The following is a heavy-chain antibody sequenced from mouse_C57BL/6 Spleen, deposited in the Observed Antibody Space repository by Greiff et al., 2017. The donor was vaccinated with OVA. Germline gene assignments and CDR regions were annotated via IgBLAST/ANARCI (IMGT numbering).Heavy chain of an antibody. V-gene: IGHV14-4*01. Sequence: EVKLMESGAELVRPGASVKLSCTASGFNIKDDYMHWVKQRPEQGLEWIGWIDPENGDTEYASKFQGKATITADTSSNTAYLQLSSLTSEDTAVYYCTTGYYRAMDYWGQGTSVTVSS. J-gene: IGHJ4*01. CDR3: TTGYYRAMDY. CDR1: GFNIKDDY. CDR2: IDPENGDT.